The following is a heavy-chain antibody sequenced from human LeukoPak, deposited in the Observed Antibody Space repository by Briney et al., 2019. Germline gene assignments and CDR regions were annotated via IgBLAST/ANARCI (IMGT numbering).Heavy chain of an antibody. D-gene: IGHD3-22*01. CDR1: GFSFSSYG. Sequence: GGSLRLSCAASGFSFSSYGMHWVRQAPGKGLEWVAFIRYDGSNKYYADSVKGRFTISRDNFKNTLFLQMNSLRPEDSAVYYCAKEGVYYESSGYFPFDYWGQGTLVTVSS. CDR3: AKEGVYYESSGYFPFDY. J-gene: IGHJ4*02. V-gene: IGHV3-30*02. CDR2: IRYDGSNK.